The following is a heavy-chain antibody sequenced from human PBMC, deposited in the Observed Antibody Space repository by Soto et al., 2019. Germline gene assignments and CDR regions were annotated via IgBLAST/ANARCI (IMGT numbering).Heavy chain of an antibody. CDR2: ISAYNGNT. D-gene: IGHD3-9*01. V-gene: IGHV1-18*01. Sequence: ASVKVSCKASGYTFTSYGISWVRQAPGQGLEWMGWISAYNGNTNYAQKLQGRVTMTTDTSTSTAYMELRSLRSDDTAVYYCARDSDDILTEPYYMDVWGKGTTVTVSS. CDR3: ARDSDDILTEPYYMDV. CDR1: GYTFTSYG. J-gene: IGHJ6*03.